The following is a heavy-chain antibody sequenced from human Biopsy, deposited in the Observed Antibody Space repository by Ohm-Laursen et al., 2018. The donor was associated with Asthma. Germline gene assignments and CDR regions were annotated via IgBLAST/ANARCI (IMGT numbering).Heavy chain of an antibody. CDR1: GGSISSGGFS. Sequence: TLSLTCAVSGGSISSGGFSWTWIRQPPGKGLEWIGYMFHRGTTHYNPSLTSRVTISLDRSKNQFSLKLSSVTAADTAVYYCARHWDWGSFFDYWGQGTPVTVSS. V-gene: IGHV4-30-2*01. J-gene: IGHJ4*02. CDR3: ARHWDWGSFFDY. D-gene: IGHD7-27*01. CDR2: MFHRGTT.